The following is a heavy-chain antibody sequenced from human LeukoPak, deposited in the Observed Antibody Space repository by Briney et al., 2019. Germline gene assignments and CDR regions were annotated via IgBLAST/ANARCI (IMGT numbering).Heavy chain of an antibody. J-gene: IGHJ6*02. CDR3: ASDRPLYGSGNYV. CDR1: GFSVRSNY. D-gene: IGHD3-10*01. V-gene: IGHV3-66*01. CDR2: IYSGGRT. Sequence: GGSLRLSCAASGFSVRSNYMSWVRQAPGKGLEWVAVIYSGGRTNYADSVKGRFTISSDDSKDTLYLQMNSLRAEDTAVYYCASDRPLYGSGNYVWGQGTTVTVSS.